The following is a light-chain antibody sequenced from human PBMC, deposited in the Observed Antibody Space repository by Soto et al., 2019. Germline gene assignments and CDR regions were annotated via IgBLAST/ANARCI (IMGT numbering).Light chain of an antibody. V-gene: IGKV3-11*01. CDR1: QSLRNY. CDR3: QQRSDWPPT. Sequence: NVLTQSPATLSLSPWDTATLSCRATQSLRNYLAWYQQKLGQAPRLLIYDASKRATGIPARFSGSGSGTDFTLTISSLEPEDFAVYFCQQRSDWPPTFGQGTRLEIK. J-gene: IGKJ5*01. CDR2: DAS.